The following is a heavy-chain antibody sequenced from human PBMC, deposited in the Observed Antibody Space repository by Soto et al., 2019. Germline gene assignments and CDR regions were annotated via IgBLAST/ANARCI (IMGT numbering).Heavy chain of an antibody. V-gene: IGHV4-30-4*01. CDR1: GGSISSGDYY. CDR2: IFYSGST. J-gene: IGHJ3*02. CDR3: ARVMATPFGFDI. D-gene: IGHD5-12*01. Sequence: QVQLQESGPGLVKPSQTLSLTCTVSGGSISSGDYYWSWIRQPPGKGLEWIGYIFYSGSTYYNPYLKRRVTPSVDTSKNPFSLKLSSVTAADTAVYYCARVMATPFGFDIWGQGTMVTVSS.